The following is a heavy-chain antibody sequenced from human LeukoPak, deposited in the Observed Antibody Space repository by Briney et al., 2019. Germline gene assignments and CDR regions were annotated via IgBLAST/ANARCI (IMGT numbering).Heavy chain of an antibody. CDR3: ARGGYSSSWFDY. J-gene: IGHJ4*02. Sequence: SETLSLTCTVSGGSISSYYWSWIRQPAGKGLEWIGRIYTSGSTNYNPPLKSRVTMSVDTSKNQFSLKLSSVTAADTAVYYCARGGYSSSWFDYWGQGTLVTVSS. V-gene: IGHV4-4*07. CDR2: IYTSGST. D-gene: IGHD6-13*01. CDR1: GGSISSYY.